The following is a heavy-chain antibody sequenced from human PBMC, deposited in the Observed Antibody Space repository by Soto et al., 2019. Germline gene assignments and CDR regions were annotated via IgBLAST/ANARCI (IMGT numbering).Heavy chain of an antibody. J-gene: IGHJ4*02. V-gene: IGHV4-59*08. Sequence: PSETLSLTCTVSGGSISTYYWSWIRQPPGRGLEWIGYIYYSGSTNYSPSLKSRVTISVDTSKNQFSLTVTSVTAADTAVYYCARRIVATETFYYWGQGTLVTVSS. CDR3: ARRIVATETFYY. CDR2: IYYSGST. D-gene: IGHD5-12*01. CDR1: GGSISTYY.